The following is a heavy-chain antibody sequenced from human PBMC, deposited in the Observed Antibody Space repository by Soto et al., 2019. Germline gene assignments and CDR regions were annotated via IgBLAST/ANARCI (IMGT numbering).Heavy chain of an antibody. CDR2: IYWDDDK. Sequence: QITLKESGPTLVNHTQTLTLTCTFSGFALSTSGMGVGWIRKPPGKALEWLSLIYWDDDKRYSPSLKSRLTFTNATSKNQVVLTITNMDPVDTATYYCAHYSSTCSFDHWGQGTLVTVSS. V-gene: IGHV2-5*02. CDR3: AHYSSTCSFDH. CDR1: GFALSTSGMG. D-gene: IGHD6-13*01. J-gene: IGHJ4*02.